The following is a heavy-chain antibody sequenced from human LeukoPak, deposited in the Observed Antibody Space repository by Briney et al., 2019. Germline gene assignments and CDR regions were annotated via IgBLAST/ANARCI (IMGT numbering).Heavy chain of an antibody. CDR1: GGSISSYY. Sequence: SETLSLTCTVSGGSISSYYWSWIRQPPGKGLEWIGYIYYSGSTNYNPSLKSRVTISVDTSKNQFSLKLSSVTAADTAVYYCARVGANYYDSSGYPYYSDYWGQGTLVTVSS. D-gene: IGHD3-22*01. V-gene: IGHV4-59*01. CDR2: IYYSGST. CDR3: ARVGANYYDSSGYPYYSDY. J-gene: IGHJ4*02.